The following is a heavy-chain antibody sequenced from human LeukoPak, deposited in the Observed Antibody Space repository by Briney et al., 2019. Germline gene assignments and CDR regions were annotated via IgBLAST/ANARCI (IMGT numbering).Heavy chain of an antibody. Sequence: SETLSLTCTVSGVSISSYYWNWIRQPPGKGLEWIGYIYYSGSTNYNPSLKCRVTISVDTSKNQFSLKLSSVTAADTAVYYCAREPYPNAFDIWGQGTMVTVSS. J-gene: IGHJ3*02. CDR3: AREPYPNAFDI. CDR2: IYYSGST. V-gene: IGHV4-59*01. CDR1: GVSISSYY.